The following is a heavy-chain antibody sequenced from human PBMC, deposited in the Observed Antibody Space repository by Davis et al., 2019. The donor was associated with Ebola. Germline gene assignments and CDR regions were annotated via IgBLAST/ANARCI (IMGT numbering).Heavy chain of an antibody. D-gene: IGHD5-18*01. Sequence: ASVKVSCKASGYTFTNYVISWVRQAPRQGLEWMGWISAYNGDTNYAQKLQGRVTMTTDTSTSTAYMDLRSLRSDDTAVYYCARSGDIFGHEPFDIWGQGTMVTVSS. CDR1: GYTFTNYV. V-gene: IGHV1-18*01. J-gene: IGHJ3*02. CDR3: ARSGDIFGHEPFDI. CDR2: ISAYNGDT.